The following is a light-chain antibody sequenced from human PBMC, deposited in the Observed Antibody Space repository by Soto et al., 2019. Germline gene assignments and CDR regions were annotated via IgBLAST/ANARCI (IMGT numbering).Light chain of an antibody. Sequence: DIVMTQSPDSLAVSLGERATINCKSSQSVLSSSNNKNFLAWYQQKPGQSPKLLIYWASTRESGVPDRFSGSGSGTYFTLTISSLQAEDVAVYYCQQYYRIPYTFGQGTKLEIK. CDR2: WAS. J-gene: IGKJ2*01. V-gene: IGKV4-1*01. CDR1: QSVLSSSNNKNF. CDR3: QQYYRIPYT.